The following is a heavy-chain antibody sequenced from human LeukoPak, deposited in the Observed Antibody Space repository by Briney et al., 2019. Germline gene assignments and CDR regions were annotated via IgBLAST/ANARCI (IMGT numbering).Heavy chain of an antibody. J-gene: IGHJ4*02. CDR2: INPNSGGT. Sequence: GASVKVSCKASGGTFRSYAITWVRQAPAQGLEWLGWINPNSGGTNYAQKFQGRVTMTRDTSISTAYMELRSLRSDDTAVYYCARDQGIQQLAGGYWGQGTLVTVSS. CDR3: ARDQGIQQLAGGY. D-gene: IGHD6-6*01. V-gene: IGHV1-2*02. CDR1: GGTFRSYA.